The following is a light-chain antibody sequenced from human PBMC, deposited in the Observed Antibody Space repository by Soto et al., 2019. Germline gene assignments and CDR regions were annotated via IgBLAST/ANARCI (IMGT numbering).Light chain of an antibody. CDR3: AAWDGSLSGVV. V-gene: IGLV1-47*01. CDR1: SSNIGSKY. CDR2: SNN. J-gene: IGLJ2*01. Sequence: QSVLTQPPSASGTPGQRVTISCSGSSSNIGSKYVYWYQQLPGTAPKLLIHSNNQRPSGVPDRISGSKSGTLASLAISGLRFEDEADYYCAAWDGSLSGVVFGGGTKLTVL.